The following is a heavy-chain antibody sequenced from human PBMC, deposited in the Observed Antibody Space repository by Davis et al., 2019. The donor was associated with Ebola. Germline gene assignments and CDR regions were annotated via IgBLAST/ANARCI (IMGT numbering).Heavy chain of an antibody. CDR1: GYTFTSYY. CDR2: INPSGGST. V-gene: IGHV1-2*02. J-gene: IGHJ4*02. Sequence: AASVKVSCKASGYTFTSYYMHWVRQAPGQGLEWMGIINPSGGSTNYTQKFQGRVTMTRDTSISTAYMELSRLRSDDTAVFYCASTLRGLDFWGQGTLVTVSS. CDR3: ASTLRGLDF.